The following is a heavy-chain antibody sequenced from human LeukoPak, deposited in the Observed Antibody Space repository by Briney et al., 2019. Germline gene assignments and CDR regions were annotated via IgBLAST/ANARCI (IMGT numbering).Heavy chain of an antibody. D-gene: IGHD6-19*01. CDR1: GVTFTSYA. CDR3: VKGRDTSGRQSCDF. V-gene: IGHV3-23*01. CDR2: ISASGTGT. J-gene: IGHJ4*02. Sequence: GGSLRLSCEASGVTFTSYAMHWVRQAPGKGIEWDPSISASGTGTFYTDSMNGRFTISRDNAKQNIFLQMKNSTLAAQALYYFVKGRDTSGRQSCDFWGGGTLVSVPS.